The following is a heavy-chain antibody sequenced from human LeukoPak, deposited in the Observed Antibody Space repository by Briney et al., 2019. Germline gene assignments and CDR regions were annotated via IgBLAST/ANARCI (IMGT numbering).Heavy chain of an antibody. CDR2: IIPIFGTA. CDR1: GGTFSSYA. Sequence: EASVKVSCKASGGTFSSYAISWVRQAPGQGLEWMGGIIPIFGTANYAQKFQGRVTITADESTSTAYMELSSLRSEDTAVYYCARVFAGAFDIWGQGTMVTVSS. CDR3: ARVFAGAFDI. D-gene: IGHD2-21*01. J-gene: IGHJ3*02. V-gene: IGHV1-69*13.